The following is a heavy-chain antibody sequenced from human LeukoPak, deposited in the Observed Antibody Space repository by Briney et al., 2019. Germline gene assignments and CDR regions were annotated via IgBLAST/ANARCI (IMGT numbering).Heavy chain of an antibody. CDR3: AKIRGRCSVAGRRFVY. CDR2: LSGSGGST. CDR1: GFTFSSYA. Sequence: GGSLRLSCAASGFTFSSYAMSWVRQAPGKGLEWVSALSGSGGSTYYADSVRGRFTTSKDTTKNTLYLQMNSLRAEAAAEYYCAKIRGRCSVAGRRFVYWGQGTLVTVSS. D-gene: IGHD6-19*01. V-gene: IGHV3-23*01. J-gene: IGHJ4*02.